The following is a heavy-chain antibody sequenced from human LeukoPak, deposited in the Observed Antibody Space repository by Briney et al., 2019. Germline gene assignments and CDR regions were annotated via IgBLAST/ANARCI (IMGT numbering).Heavy chain of an antibody. CDR2: IKQDRSEK. V-gene: IGHV3-7*01. D-gene: IGHD5-18*01. CDR1: GFTFSTYW. CDR3: ARDPSRGYNYGYGDY. Sequence: GGSLRLSCAASGFTFSTYWMSWVRQAPGKGLEWVAHIKQDRSEKYYVDSVKGRFTIARDNAKNSLYLQMNSLRAEDTAVYYCARDPSRGYNYGYGDYWGQGTLVIVS. J-gene: IGHJ4*02.